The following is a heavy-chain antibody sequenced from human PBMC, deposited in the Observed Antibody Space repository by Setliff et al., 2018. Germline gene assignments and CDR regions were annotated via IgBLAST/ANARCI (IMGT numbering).Heavy chain of an antibody. Sequence: PGGSLRLSCAASGFTFSSYAMSWVRQDPGKGLVWVSRVNDDGSSAMYADSVKGRFTMSRDNAKNSLYLQMNSLRAEDTAVYYCARASGELFYDWYFDLWGRGTLVTVS. V-gene: IGHV3-74*03. CDR2: VNDDGSSA. D-gene: IGHD3-10*01. CDR3: ARASGELFYDWYFDL. J-gene: IGHJ2*01. CDR1: GFTFSSYA.